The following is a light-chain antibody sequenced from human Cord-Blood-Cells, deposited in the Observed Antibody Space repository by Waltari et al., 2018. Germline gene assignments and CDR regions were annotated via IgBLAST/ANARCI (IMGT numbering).Light chain of an antibody. V-gene: IGLV2-23*02. CDR3: CSYAGSSTLV. CDR2: EVS. Sequence: QSPLPQPASVSGSPGQSITISCTGTSSAVGSYNLVSCYQQHPGKAPQLMIYEVSKRPSGVSNRFSDSKSGNTASLTISGLQAEDEADYYCCSYAGSSTLVFGGGTKLTVL. J-gene: IGLJ2*01. CDR1: SSAVGSYNL.